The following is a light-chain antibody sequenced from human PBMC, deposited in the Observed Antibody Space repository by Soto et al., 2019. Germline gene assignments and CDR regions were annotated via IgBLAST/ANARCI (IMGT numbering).Light chain of an antibody. Sequence: ELFFTQSPGTLSLSPGDRATLSCRASQSVSSNYLAWYQQKPGQAPRLLLDGASSRAIGIPDRFSGSGSGTDFTLTISRLEPEDFAVYYCQQYDSSPPLTFGGGTKVDIK. J-gene: IGKJ4*01. V-gene: IGKV3-20*01. CDR1: QSVSSNY. CDR2: GAS. CDR3: QQYDSSPPLT.